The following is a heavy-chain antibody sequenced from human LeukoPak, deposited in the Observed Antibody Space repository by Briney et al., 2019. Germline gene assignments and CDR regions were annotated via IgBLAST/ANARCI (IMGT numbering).Heavy chain of an antibody. CDR3: ARDGYCSNTSCYAWYYMDV. J-gene: IGHJ6*03. CDR2: ISGSGGST. D-gene: IGHD2-2*01. V-gene: IGHV3-23*01. CDR1: GFTFSSCA. Sequence: GGSLRLSCAASGFTFSSCAMSWVRQAPGKGLEWVSAISGSGGSTYYADSVKGRFTISRDNSKNTLYLQMNSLRAEDTAVYYSARDGYCSNTSCYAWYYMDVWGKGTTVTVSS.